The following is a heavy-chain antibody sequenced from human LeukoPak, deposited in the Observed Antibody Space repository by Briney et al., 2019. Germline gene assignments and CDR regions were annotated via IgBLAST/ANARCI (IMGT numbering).Heavy chain of an antibody. Sequence: SVKVSCKASGGTFISYAISWVRQAPGQGLEWMGRIIPILGIANYAQKFQGRVTITADKSTSTAYMELSSLRSEDTAVYYCATPGYCSGGSCGNYYYYGMDVWGQGTTVTVSS. J-gene: IGHJ6*02. CDR2: IIPILGIA. D-gene: IGHD2-15*01. CDR3: ATPGYCSGGSCGNYYYYGMDV. CDR1: GGTFISYA. V-gene: IGHV1-69*04.